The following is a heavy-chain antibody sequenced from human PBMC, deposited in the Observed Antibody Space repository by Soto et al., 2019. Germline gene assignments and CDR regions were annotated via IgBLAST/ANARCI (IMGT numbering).Heavy chain of an antibody. V-gene: IGHV4-59*01. CDR2: ISYSGST. CDR1: GASITTYY. D-gene: IGHD3-10*01. J-gene: IGHJ5*02. Sequence: PSQTLSLTCSVSGASITTYYWSWIRQPPGKGLEWIGSISYSGSTKYNPSLESRVMISLDTSKNQYSLRLTSVTAAATALYYCARDCDSSGMLDPCRQRARVTVSS. CDR3: ARDCDSSGMLDP.